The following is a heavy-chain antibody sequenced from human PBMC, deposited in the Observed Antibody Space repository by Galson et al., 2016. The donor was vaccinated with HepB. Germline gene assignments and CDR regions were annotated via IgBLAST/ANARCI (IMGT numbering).Heavy chain of an antibody. CDR2: VSYRGST. CDR1: GGSISSNPHY. CDR3: ARHTGYSFGYAIYYFDS. D-gene: IGHD5-18*01. Sequence: SETLSLTCSVSGGSISSNPHYWGWIRQPPGKGLEWIGSVSYRGSTYYNPSLKSRVTISVDTSKNHFSLKLNSVTAADTAVYYCARHTGYSFGYAIYYFDSWGQGTLVTVSS. J-gene: IGHJ4*02. V-gene: IGHV4-39*01.